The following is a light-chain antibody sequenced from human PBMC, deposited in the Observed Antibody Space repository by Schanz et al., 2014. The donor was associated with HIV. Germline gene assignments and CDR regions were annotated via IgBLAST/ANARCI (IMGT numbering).Light chain of an antibody. CDR3: QQRSNGFT. V-gene: IGKV4-1*01. CDR2: WAS. CDR1: QSVLYSANNKNY. J-gene: IGKJ3*01. Sequence: DIVMTQSPDSLAVSLGERATINCKSSQSVLYSANNKNYLAWYQQKPGQPPELLIYWASTRESGVPDRFSGSGSGTDFTLTISSLQAEDVAVYYCQQRSNGFTFGPGTKVDIK.